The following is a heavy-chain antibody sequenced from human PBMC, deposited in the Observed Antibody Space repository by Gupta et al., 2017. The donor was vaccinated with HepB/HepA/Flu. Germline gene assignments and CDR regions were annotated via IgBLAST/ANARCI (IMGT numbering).Heavy chain of an antibody. D-gene: IGHD2-2*01. J-gene: IGHJ3*02. V-gene: IGHV4-39*01. Sequence: QLQLQESGPGLVKPSETLSLTCTVSGGSISSSSYYWGWIRQPPGKGLEWIGRIYYSGSTYSNKSLKSRGTISVDTSKKQVARKLSSVTAAETAVYDCERRSVGRDGGPAVDAFAIGGQGTMVTVSS. CDR2: IYYSGST. CDR3: ERRSVGRDGGPAVDAFAI. CDR1: GGSISSSSYY.